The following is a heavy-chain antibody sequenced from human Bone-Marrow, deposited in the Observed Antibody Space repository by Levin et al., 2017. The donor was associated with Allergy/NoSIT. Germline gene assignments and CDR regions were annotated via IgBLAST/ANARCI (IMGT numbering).Heavy chain of an antibody. V-gene: IGHV4-59*01. CDR1: GDSITSSY. CDR2: IYYTGDT. J-gene: IGHJ5*02. CDR3: AGAPKRWFDP. Sequence: SETLSLTCLVSGDSITSSYWTWIRQSPERGLEWIGQIYYTGDTKSNPSLKGRVTMSIDTSKNEFSLKLSSVTASDTAVYFCAGAPKRWFDPWGQGMLVTVSS.